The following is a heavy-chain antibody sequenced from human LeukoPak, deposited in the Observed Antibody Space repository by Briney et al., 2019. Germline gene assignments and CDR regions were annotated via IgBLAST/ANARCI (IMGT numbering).Heavy chain of an antibody. CDR2: IYFSGST. Sequence: SETLSLTCTVSGGSISSTTYYWGWIRQPPGKGLEWIGSIYFSGSTYYNPSLKSRVTISVDTSKNQFSLKLSSVTDADTAVYYCARDGMWFGEFRFDYWGQGSLVTVSS. V-gene: IGHV4-39*07. CDR1: GGSISSTTYY. D-gene: IGHD3-10*01. CDR3: ARDGMWFGEFRFDY. J-gene: IGHJ4*02.